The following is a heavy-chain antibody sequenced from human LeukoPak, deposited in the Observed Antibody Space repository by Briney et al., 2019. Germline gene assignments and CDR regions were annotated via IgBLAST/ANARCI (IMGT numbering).Heavy chain of an antibody. CDR2: IYSGGST. J-gene: IGHJ3*02. Sequence: GESLRLSCAASGLTVSTKYMTWARQAPGKGLEWVSLIYSGGSTYYADSVKGRFTISRDNSKNTLYLQMNSLRAEDTAVYYCARVGSLRSFAFDIWGQGTMVTVSS. CDR3: ARVGSLRSFAFDI. V-gene: IGHV3-66*01. CDR1: GLTVSTKY. D-gene: IGHD5-12*01.